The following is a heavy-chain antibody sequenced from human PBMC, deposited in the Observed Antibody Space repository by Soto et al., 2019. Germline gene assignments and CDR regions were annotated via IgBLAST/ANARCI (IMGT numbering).Heavy chain of an antibody. V-gene: IGHV1-18*01. J-gene: IGHJ4*02. D-gene: IGHD3-3*01. Sequence: QVQLVQSGAEVKKPGASVKVSCKASGYTFTSYGISWVRQAPGQGLEWMGWISAYNGNTNYAQKLQGRVTMTTDTSTSTAYMELRSLRSDDTAVYYCAREAFAYYDFWSDLQGTYFDYWGQGTLVTVSS. CDR3: AREAFAYYDFWSDLQGTYFDY. CDR1: GYTFTSYG. CDR2: ISAYNGNT.